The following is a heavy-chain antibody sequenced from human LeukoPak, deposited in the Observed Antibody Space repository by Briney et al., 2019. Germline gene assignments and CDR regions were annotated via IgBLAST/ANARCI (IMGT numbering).Heavy chain of an antibody. CDR1: GGSISSYY. D-gene: IGHD6-19*01. J-gene: IGHJ4*02. Sequence: SETLSLTCTVSGGSISSYYWSWIRQPPGKGLEWIGYIYYGGSTNYNPSLKSRVTISVDTSKNQFSLKLSSVTAADTAVYYCASAQWLVPYYFDYWGQGTLVTVSS. CDR3: ASAQWLVPYYFDY. V-gene: IGHV4-59*01. CDR2: IYYGGST.